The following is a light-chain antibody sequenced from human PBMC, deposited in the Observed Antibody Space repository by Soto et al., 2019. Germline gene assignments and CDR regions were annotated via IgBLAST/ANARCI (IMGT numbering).Light chain of an antibody. CDR1: QSISSY. V-gene: IGKV1-39*01. CDR2: AAS. J-gene: IGKJ2*01. CDR3: QRSYDTPYT. Sequence: DIQMTQSPSSLSASVGDRVTITCRASQSISSYLNWYQQKPGKAPKLLMYAASSLQSGVPSRFSGSGSGTDFTLTISSRQHEDIATYYCQRSYDTPYTFGQGTKLEIK.